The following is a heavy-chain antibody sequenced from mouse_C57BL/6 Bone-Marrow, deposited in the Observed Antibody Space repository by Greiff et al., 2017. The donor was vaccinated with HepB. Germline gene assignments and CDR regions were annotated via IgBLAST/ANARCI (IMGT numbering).Heavy chain of an antibody. Sequence: VQLQQSGPELVKPGASVKISCKASGYTFTDYYMNWVKQSHGKSLEWIGDINPNNGGTSYNQKFKGKATLTVDKSSSTAYMELRSLTSEDSAVYYCARRGNGSSPYYAMDYWGQGTSVTVSS. CDR3: ARRGNGSSPYYAMDY. J-gene: IGHJ4*01. V-gene: IGHV1-26*01. CDR2: INPNNGGT. D-gene: IGHD1-1*01. CDR1: GYTFTDYY.